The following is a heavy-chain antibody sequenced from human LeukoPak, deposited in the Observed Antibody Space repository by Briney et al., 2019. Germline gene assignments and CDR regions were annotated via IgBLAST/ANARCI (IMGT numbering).Heavy chain of an antibody. CDR3: AKDLVRLAAAAYNWSDP. V-gene: IGHV3-23*01. CDR1: GFTFSSYA. CDR2: ISGSGGST. Sequence: PGGSLRLSCAASGFTFSSYAMSWVRQAPGKGLEWVSAISGSGGSTYYADSVKGRFTISRDNSKNTLYLQMNSLRAEDTAVYYCAKDLVRLAAAAYNWSDPWGQGTLVTVSS. D-gene: IGHD6-13*01. J-gene: IGHJ5*02.